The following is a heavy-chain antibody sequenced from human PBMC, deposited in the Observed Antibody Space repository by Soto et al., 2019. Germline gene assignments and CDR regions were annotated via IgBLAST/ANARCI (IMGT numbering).Heavy chain of an antibody. D-gene: IGHD2-21*01. CDR2: ISYDGSNE. Sequence: QMQLVESGGGVVQPGRSLRLSCAVSGFTFRSYGMHWVRQAPGKGLEGVAGISYDGSNEDYADSVKGRFNISRYNSKKTLYLQLNSLRGEDTAEYYWAKGLSVIPSWLMDAYWGQGTLVTVSS. CDR3: AKGLSVIPSWLMDAY. J-gene: IGHJ4*02. CDR1: GFTFRSYG. V-gene: IGHV3-30*18.